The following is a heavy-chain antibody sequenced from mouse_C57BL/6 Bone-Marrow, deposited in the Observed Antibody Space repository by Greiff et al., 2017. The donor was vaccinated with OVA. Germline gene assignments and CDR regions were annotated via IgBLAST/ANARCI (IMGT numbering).Heavy chain of an antibody. CDR2: ISSGSSTI. Sequence: EVKLMESGGGLVKPGGSLKLSCAASGFTFSDYGMHWVRQAPGKGLEWVGYISSGSSTINYADTVKGRFTISRDNAKNTLCLQMTRLRSEDTARYYCARLDWYFDVWGTGTTVTVSS. CDR1: GFTFSDYG. V-gene: IGHV5-17*01. CDR3: ARLDWYFDV. J-gene: IGHJ1*03.